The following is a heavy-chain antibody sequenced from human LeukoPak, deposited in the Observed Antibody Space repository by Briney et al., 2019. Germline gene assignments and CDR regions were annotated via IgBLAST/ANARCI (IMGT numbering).Heavy chain of an antibody. Sequence: GGSLRLSCAASEFSFTNAWMSWVRQAPGKGLEWVGRIKSKTDGGTTDYAAPVKDRFTISRDDSKKTMYLQMNSLKTEDTAMYYCTTHGVTTKTFDYWGQGTLVTVSS. J-gene: IGHJ4*02. CDR2: IKSKTDGGTT. CDR1: EFSFTNAW. V-gene: IGHV3-15*01. D-gene: IGHD4-11*01. CDR3: TTHGVTTKTFDY.